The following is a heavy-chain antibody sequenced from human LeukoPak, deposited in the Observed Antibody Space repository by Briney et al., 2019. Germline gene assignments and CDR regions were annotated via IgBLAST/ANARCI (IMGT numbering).Heavy chain of an antibody. CDR1: GGSISSYY. CDR2: IYYSGST. D-gene: IGHD5-12*01. Sequence: PSETLSLTCTVSGGSISSYYWSWIRQPPGKGLEWIGYIYYSGSTNYNPSLKSRVTISVDTSKNQFSLKLSSVTAADTAVYYCARDRPEWLRPFDYWGQGTLVTVSS. V-gene: IGHV4-59*01. CDR3: ARDRPEWLRPFDY. J-gene: IGHJ4*02.